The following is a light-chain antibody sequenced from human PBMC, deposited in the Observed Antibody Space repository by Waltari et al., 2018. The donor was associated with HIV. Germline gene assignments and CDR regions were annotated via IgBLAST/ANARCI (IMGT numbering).Light chain of an antibody. Sequence: QSALTQPPSASGSPGQSVTISCTGTSDIGAYHYVSWFQQHPGKAPKLMIFDVSKRPSGVPDRFSGSKSGNTASLTVSGLQAEDEADYYCASHAGSKDVFGGGTKLTVL. CDR2: DVS. V-gene: IGLV2-8*01. J-gene: IGLJ2*01. CDR1: SDIGAYHY. CDR3: ASHAGSKDV.